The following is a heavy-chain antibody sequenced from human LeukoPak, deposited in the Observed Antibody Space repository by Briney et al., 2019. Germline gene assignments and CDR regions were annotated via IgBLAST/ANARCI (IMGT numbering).Heavy chain of an antibody. Sequence: GGSLRLSCAASEFTFSSYSMNWVRQAPGKGLEWVSSISSSSSYIYYADSVKGRFTISRDNAKNSLYLQMNSLRAEDTAVYYCARNVGVLLWFGEPHYFDYWGQGTLVTVSS. J-gene: IGHJ4*02. CDR3: ARNVGVLLWFGEPHYFDY. CDR2: ISSSSSYI. V-gene: IGHV3-21*01. CDR1: EFTFSSYS. D-gene: IGHD3-10*01.